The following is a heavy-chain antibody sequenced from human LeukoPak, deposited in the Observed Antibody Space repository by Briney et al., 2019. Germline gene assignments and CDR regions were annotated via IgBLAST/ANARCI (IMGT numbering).Heavy chain of an antibody. Sequence: ASVEVSCKASGYTFTGYYMHWVRQAPGQGLEWMGWVNPNSGNTGYAQKFQGRVTMTRNTSISTAYMELSSLRSEDTAVYYCARDYYDSSGYYGRGYWGQGTLVTVSS. CDR1: GYTFTGYY. J-gene: IGHJ4*02. D-gene: IGHD3-22*01. CDR3: ARDYYDSSGYYGRGY. CDR2: VNPNSGNT. V-gene: IGHV1-8*02.